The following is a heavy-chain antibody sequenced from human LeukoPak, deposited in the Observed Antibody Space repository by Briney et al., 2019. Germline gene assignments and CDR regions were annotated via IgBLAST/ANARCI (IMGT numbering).Heavy chain of an antibody. CDR1: GGSISSCRYY. Sequence: PSETLSLTCTVSGGSISSCRYYWVWIRQPPGKGLVWIGSIYYSGSTFYNPSLRSRLTISVDASRNQFSLKLSSVTAADTAVYYCASPRSRIAAAGIIYYWGQGTLVTVSS. D-gene: IGHD6-13*01. CDR3: ASPRSRIAAAGIIYY. V-gene: IGHV4-39*01. CDR2: IYYSGST. J-gene: IGHJ4*02.